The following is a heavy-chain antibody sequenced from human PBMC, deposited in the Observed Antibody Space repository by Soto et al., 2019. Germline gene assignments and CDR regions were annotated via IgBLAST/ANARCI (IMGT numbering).Heavy chain of an antibody. CDR2: ISSNGGST. Sequence: GGSLRLSCSASGFTFSSYAMHWVRQAPGKGLEYVSAISSNGGSTYYADSVKGRFTISRDNSKHTLYLQMSSLRAEDTAVYYCVKVGKISAWSYYYGMDVWGQGTTVTVSS. V-gene: IGHV3-64D*06. J-gene: IGHJ6*02. CDR1: GFTFSSYA. D-gene: IGHD3-3*01. CDR3: VKVGKISAWSYYYGMDV.